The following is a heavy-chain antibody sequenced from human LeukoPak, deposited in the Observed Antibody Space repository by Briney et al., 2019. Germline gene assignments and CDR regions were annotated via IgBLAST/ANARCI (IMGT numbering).Heavy chain of an antibody. CDR2: INTNTGNP. Sequence: ASVKVSCKASGYTFTSYGISWVRQAPGQGLEWMGWINTNTGNPTYAQGFTGRFVFSLDTSVSTAYLQISSLKAEDTAVYYCARDAPSMVQAFDIWGQGTMVTVSS. J-gene: IGHJ3*02. D-gene: IGHD3-10*01. CDR3: ARDAPSMVQAFDI. V-gene: IGHV7-4-1*02. CDR1: GYTFTSYG.